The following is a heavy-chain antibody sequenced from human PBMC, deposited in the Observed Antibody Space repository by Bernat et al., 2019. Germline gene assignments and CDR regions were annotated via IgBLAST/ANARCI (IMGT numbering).Heavy chain of an antibody. J-gene: IGHJ4*02. CDR2: ISYDGNNK. D-gene: IGHD3-3*01. CDR3: ARHGSEWSRDH. Sequence: QVHLVESGGGVVQPGRSLRLSCAASGFTFSASGMDWVRQAPGKGLEWVSLISYDGNNKNYADSVKGRFTISRDNSKNTVYLQMDSLRAEGSAIYYCARHGSEWSRDHWGLGTLVTVSS. CDR1: GFTFSASG. V-gene: IGHV3-33*01.